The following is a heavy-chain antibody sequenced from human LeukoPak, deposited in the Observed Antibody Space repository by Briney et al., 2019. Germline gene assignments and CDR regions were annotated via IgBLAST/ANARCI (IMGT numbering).Heavy chain of an antibody. CDR1: GFTFSSYS. CDR3: ATSIHSGTLGVDP. Sequence: GGSLRLSCAASGFTFSSYSMNWVRQAPGKGLEWVSSISSSSSYIYYADSVKGRFTISRDNAKNSLYLQMNSLRAEDTAVYYCATSIHSGTLGVDPWGQGTLVTVSS. CDR2: ISSSSSYI. V-gene: IGHV3-21*01. J-gene: IGHJ5*02. D-gene: IGHD1-26*01.